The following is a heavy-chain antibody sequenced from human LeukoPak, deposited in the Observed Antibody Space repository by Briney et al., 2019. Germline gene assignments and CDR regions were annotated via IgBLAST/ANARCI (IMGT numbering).Heavy chain of an antibody. CDR2: ISSSGNTI. CDR3: ASVGYYLGMDV. V-gene: IGHV3-48*03. Sequence: GGSLRLSCAASGFAFSTYEMNWVRQAPGKGLEWVSYISSSGNTIYYADSVKGRFTISRDNAKNSLYLQMTSLRAEDTAVYYCASVGYYLGMDVWGQGTTVTVSS. CDR1: GFAFSTYE. J-gene: IGHJ6*02.